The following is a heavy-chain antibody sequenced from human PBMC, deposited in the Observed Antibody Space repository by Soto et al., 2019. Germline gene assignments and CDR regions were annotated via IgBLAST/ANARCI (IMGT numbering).Heavy chain of an antibody. CDR1: GFTVSSYR. CDR3: TTDYYDFWSGYSFDY. J-gene: IGHJ4*02. D-gene: IGHD3-3*01. V-gene: IGHV3-15*07. Sequence: GGSLRLSCAASGFTVSSYRMNWVRQAPGKGLEWVGRIKSKTDGGTTDYAAPVKGRFTISRDDSKNTLYLQMNSLKTEDTAVYYCTTDYYDFWSGYSFDYWGQGTLVTVSS. CDR2: IKSKTDGGTT.